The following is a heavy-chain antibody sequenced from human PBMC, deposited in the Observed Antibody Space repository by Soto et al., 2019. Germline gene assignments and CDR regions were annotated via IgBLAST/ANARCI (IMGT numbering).Heavy chain of an antibody. D-gene: IGHD3-3*01. V-gene: IGHV4-30-4*01. CDR3: ARDGFFGRSGYFDY. Sequence: SETLSLTCTVSDDSISSGDYYWNWFRQAPGKGLQWIGNIYYSGSTDYSPSLRSRVFISMDTSKNQFSLRLSSVTAADTAVYYCARDGFFGRSGYFDYWGKGILVT. CDR1: DDSISSGDYY. J-gene: IGHJ4*02. CDR2: IYYSGST.